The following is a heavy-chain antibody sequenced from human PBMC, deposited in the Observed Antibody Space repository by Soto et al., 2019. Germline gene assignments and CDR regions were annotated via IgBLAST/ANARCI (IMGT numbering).Heavy chain of an antibody. J-gene: IGHJ6*02. D-gene: IGHD5-12*01. CDR3: ARRYSFAQGDGMDV. CDR2: IITMLGTT. Sequence: QVHLVQSGAEVKKPGSSVKVSCAASGDIFTKYAIAWVRLAPGQGLEWMGEIITMLGTTNYEPRFQGRLTLTADESTGTGYMELPSLRSEDTAIYYCARRYSFAQGDGMDVWGQGTTVIVSS. CDR1: GDIFTKYA. V-gene: IGHV1-69*01.